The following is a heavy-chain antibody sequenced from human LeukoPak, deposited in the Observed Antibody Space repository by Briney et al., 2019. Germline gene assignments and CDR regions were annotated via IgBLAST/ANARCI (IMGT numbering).Heavy chain of an antibody. Sequence: ASVKVACKASGYTFSNFDINWVRQATGQGPEWMGWMNPELGSTGYAQKFQGRVTMTRDSSKSTAYMELVNLRFEDSAIYYCTRAIRHQLLSDYWGQGTLATVSS. V-gene: IGHV1-8*01. J-gene: IGHJ4*02. CDR3: TRAIRHQLLSDY. D-gene: IGHD5-12*01. CDR1: GYTFSNFD. CDR2: MNPELGST.